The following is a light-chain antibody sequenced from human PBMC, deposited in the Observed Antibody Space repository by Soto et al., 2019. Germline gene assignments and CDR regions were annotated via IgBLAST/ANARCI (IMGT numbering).Light chain of an antibody. CDR2: DAS. CDR3: QQYENFSGT. CDR1: QSVSGW. J-gene: IGKJ1*01. Sequence: IQMTQAPSTLSASVGYTFTVTCLASQSVSGWLAWYQQKPGEAPKLLIYDASALPRGVPSRFSGSGSGTKFTLTIASLQPDDFATYYCQQYENFSGTFGQRSKVDIK. V-gene: IGKV1-5*01.